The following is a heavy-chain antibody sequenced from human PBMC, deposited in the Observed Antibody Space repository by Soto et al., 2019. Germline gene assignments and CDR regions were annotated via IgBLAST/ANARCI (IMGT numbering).Heavy chain of an antibody. CDR3: TADPPSGSSLIDY. CDR1: GVTFSIAW. J-gene: IGHJ4*02. Sequence: EVQLVESGGGLVEPGGSLRLSCAASGVTFSIAWMSWVRQAPGKGLEWVGRIKSIRAGGTTDYAAPVRGRFTISRDDSKSTLYLQMNSLKTEDTAVYYCTADPPSGSSLIDYCGQGTLVAVSS. CDR2: IKSIRAGGTT. D-gene: IGHD1-26*01. V-gene: IGHV3-15*07.